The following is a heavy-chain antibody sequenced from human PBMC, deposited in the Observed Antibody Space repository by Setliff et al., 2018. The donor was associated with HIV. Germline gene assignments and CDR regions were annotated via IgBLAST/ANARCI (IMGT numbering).Heavy chain of an antibody. CDR3: AKELAASGLGYFDS. CDR1: GFTFSNYA. Sequence: LRLSCSGSGFTFSNYAMSWVRQAPGEGLEWVSAILSASGANTYYANSVRGRFTITRDNSKNTVYLQTNSLRAEDTAEYYCAKELAASGLGYFDSWGRGNLVTVSS. V-gene: IGHV3-23*01. CDR2: ILSASGANT. D-gene: IGHD3-22*01. J-gene: IGHJ4*02.